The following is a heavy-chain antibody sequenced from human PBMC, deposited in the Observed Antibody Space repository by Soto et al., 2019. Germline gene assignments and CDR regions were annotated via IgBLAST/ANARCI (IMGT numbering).Heavy chain of an antibody. CDR1: GGSISSGGYS. D-gene: IGHD3-22*01. CDR2: IYHSGST. V-gene: IGHV4-30-2*01. CDR3: ARGVRGYYPYYFDY. J-gene: IGHJ4*02. Sequence: SETLSLTCAVSGGSISSGGYSWSWIRQPPGKGLEWIGYIYHSGSTYYNPSLKSRVTISVDRSKNQFSLKLSSVTAADTAVYYCARGVRGYYPYYFDYWGQGTLVTV.